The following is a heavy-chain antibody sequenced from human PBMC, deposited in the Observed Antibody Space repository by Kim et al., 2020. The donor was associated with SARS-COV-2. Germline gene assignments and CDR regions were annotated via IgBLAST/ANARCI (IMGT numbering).Heavy chain of an antibody. Sequence: AQKFQGRVTMTRDTSTSTVYMELSSLRAEDTAVYYCARVAIAGRRFFDYWGQGTLVTVSS. V-gene: IGHV1-46*01. J-gene: IGHJ4*02. CDR3: ARVAIAGRRFFDY. D-gene: IGHD6-6*01.